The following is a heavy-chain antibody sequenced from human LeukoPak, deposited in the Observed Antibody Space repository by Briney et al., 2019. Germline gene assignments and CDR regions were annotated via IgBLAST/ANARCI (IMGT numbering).Heavy chain of an antibody. Sequence: PTAPVKVSCKASGGTFSSYAISWVRQAPGQGLEWMGGIIPIFGTANYAQKFQGRVTITTDESTSTAYMELSSLRSEDTAVYYCARGRVSRPDNWFDPWGQGTLVTVSS. J-gene: IGHJ5*02. CDR2: IIPIFGTA. D-gene: IGHD5/OR15-5a*01. CDR1: GGTFSSYA. V-gene: IGHV1-69*05. CDR3: ARGRVSRPDNWFDP.